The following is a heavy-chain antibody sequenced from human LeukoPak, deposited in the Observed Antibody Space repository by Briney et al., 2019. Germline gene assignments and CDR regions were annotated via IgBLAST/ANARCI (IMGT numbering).Heavy chain of an antibody. CDR2: INHSGSS. J-gene: IGHJ4*02. CDR1: SASFSGYY. Sequence: PQTLSLTCAVDSASFSGYYWSWIRQPPGKGMEWIGEINHSGSSNYNPSLKSRVTISVDTSKNQFSLKLSSVTAADTAVYYCARYGGSLPYYFDYWGQGTLVSVSS. CDR3: ARYGGSLPYYFDY. D-gene: IGHD4-23*01. V-gene: IGHV4-34*01.